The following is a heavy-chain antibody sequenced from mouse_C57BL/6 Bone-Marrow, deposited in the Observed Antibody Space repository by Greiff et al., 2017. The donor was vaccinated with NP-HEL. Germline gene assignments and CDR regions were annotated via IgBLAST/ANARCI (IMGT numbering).Heavy chain of an antibody. V-gene: IGHV5-6*01. Sequence: EVQRVESGGDLVKPGGSLKLSCAASGFTFSSYGMSWVRQTPDKRLEWVATISSGGSYTYYPDSVKGRFTISRDNAKNTLYLQMSSLKSEDTAMYYCARGPNYYGSSYTWFADRGQGTLVTVAA. CDR1: GFTFSSYG. CDR2: ISSGGSYT. J-gene: IGHJ3*01. CDR3: ARGPNYYGSSYTWFAD. D-gene: IGHD1-1*01.